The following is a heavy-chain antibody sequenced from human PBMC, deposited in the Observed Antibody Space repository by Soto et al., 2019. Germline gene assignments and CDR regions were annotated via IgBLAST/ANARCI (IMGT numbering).Heavy chain of an antibody. D-gene: IGHD3-10*01. CDR3: ASGWFGEFVYYFDY. J-gene: IGHJ4*02. CDR1: GYTFTSYG. CDR2: ISAYNGNT. Sequence: QVQLVQSGAEVKKPGASVKVSCKASGYTFTSYGISWVRQAPGQGLEWMGWISAYNGNTNYAQKRQGRVTMTTDTSTSTAYMELRSHGSDDTAVYYCASGWFGEFVYYFDYWGPGTLVTVSS. V-gene: IGHV1-18*01.